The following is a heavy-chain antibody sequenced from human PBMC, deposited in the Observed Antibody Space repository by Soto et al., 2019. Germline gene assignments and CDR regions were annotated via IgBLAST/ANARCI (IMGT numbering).Heavy chain of an antibody. D-gene: IGHD6-19*01. CDR1: GGSISNYY. Sequence: SETLSLTCTVSGGSISNYYWSWIRQPPGKGLEWIGYINYSGSTNYNPSLKRRVTISVYTSKNQFSLKVRSVTAADTAVYYCARYHTSGWYRWLDPWGQGTLVTVSS. CDR3: ARYHTSGWYRWLDP. J-gene: IGHJ5*02. CDR2: INYSGST. V-gene: IGHV4-59*01.